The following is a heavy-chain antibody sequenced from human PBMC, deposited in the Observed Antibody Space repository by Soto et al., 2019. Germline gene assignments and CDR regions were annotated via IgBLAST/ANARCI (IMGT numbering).Heavy chain of an antibody. Sequence: QVQLQESGPGLVKPSQTLSLTCTVSGGSISSGDYYWSWIRQPPGKGLEWIGYIYYSGSTYYNPSLKSRVTISVDTSKNQFSLKLSSVTAADTAVYYCARDDKVGSWSSSGKNAFDIWGQGTMVTVSP. V-gene: IGHV4-30-4*01. CDR3: ARDDKVGSWSSSGKNAFDI. J-gene: IGHJ3*02. CDR2: IYYSGST. D-gene: IGHD6-6*01. CDR1: GGSISSGDYY.